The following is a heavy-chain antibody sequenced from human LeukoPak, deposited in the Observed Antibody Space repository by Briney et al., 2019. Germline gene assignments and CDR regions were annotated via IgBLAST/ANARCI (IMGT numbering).Heavy chain of an antibody. V-gene: IGHV1-69*05. J-gene: IGHJ3*02. CDR2: IIHIFGTA. Sequence: SVKVSCKASGGTFSSYAISWVRQAPGQGLEWMGRIIHIFGTANYAQKFQGRVTITTDESTSTAYMELSSLRSEDTAVYYCARAYYYDSSGYPAFDIWGQGTMVTVSS. CDR3: ARAYYYDSSGYPAFDI. D-gene: IGHD3-22*01. CDR1: GGTFSSYA.